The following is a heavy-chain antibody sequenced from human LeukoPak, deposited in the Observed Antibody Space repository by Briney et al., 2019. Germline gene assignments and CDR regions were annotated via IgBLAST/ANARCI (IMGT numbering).Heavy chain of an antibody. J-gene: IGHJ5*02. D-gene: IGHD2-2*01. CDR3: ARTLVVPINWFDP. CDR1: GGSISSYY. CDR2: IYYSGST. Sequence: SETLSLTCTVSGGSISSYYWSWIRRPPGKGLEWIGYIYYSGSTNYNPSLKSRVTISVDTSKNQFSLKLSSVTAADTAVYYCARTLVVPINWFDPWGQGTLVTVSS. V-gene: IGHV4-59*08.